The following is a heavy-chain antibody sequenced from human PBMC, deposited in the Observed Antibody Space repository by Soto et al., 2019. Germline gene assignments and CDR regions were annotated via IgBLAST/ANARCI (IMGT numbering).Heavy chain of an antibody. CDR1: GGSISSYY. CDR3: ARGAAPVYYGMDV. Sequence: QVQLQESGPGRVKPSETLSLTCTVSGGSISSYYWSWIRQPPGKGLEWIGYIYYSGSTNYNPSLKSRVTISVDTSKNEFSLKLSSVTAADTAVYYCARGAAPVYYGMDVWGQGTTVTVSS. V-gene: IGHV4-59*01. CDR2: IYYSGST. D-gene: IGHD6-25*01. J-gene: IGHJ6*02.